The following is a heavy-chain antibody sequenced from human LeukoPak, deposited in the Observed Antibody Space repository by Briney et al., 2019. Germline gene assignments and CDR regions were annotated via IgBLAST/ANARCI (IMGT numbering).Heavy chain of an antibody. V-gene: IGHV3-74*01. CDR2: INSDGSST. CDR3: ARDYSFESSGYYLALEGALGY. D-gene: IGHD3-22*01. J-gene: IGHJ4*02. CDR1: GFTFSSYW. Sequence: GGSLRLSCAASGFTFSSYWMHWVRQAPGKGLVWVSRINSDGSSTSYADSVKGRFTISRDNAKNTLYLQMNSLRAEDTAVYYCARDYSFESSGYYLALEGALGYWGQGTLVTVSS.